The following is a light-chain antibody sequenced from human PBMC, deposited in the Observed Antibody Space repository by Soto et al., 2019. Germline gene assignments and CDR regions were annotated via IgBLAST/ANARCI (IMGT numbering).Light chain of an antibody. J-gene: IGLJ2*01. CDR1: SSNMGSNT. CDR2: NDN. CDR3: AAWDGSLNHIL. Sequence: QSVLTQPPSASGTPGQGVAISCSGSSSNMGSNTVNWYQHLPGTAPKLLIYNDNQRPSGVPDRFSGSKSGTSASLAITGLQSEDEADYYCAAWDGSLNHILFGGGTKLTVL. V-gene: IGLV1-44*01.